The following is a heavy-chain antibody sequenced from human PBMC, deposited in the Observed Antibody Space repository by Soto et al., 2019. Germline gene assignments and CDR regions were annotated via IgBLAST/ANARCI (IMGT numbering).Heavy chain of an antibody. CDR1: GFTFSNAW. CDR2: IKSKTDGGTT. CDR3: TTRGAPTWIQLWPHDY. D-gene: IGHD5-18*01. V-gene: IGHV3-15*01. J-gene: IGHJ4*02. Sequence: GESLKISCAASGFTFSNAWMSWVRQAPGKGLEWVGRIKSKTDGGTTDYAAPVKGRFTISRDDSKNTLYLQMNSLKTEDTAVYYCTTRGAPTWIQLWPHDYWGQGTLVTVSS.